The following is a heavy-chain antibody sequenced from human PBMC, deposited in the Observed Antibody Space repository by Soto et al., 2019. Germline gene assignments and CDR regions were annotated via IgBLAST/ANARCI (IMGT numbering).Heavy chain of an antibody. CDR1: GYTFTSYY. CDR3: ARDQRYCSSTSCPGGAFDI. V-gene: IGHV1-46*03. Sequence: ASVKVSCKASGYTFTSYYMHWVRQAPGQGLEWMGIINPSGGSTSYAQKFQGRVTMTRDTSTSTVYMELSSLRSEDTAVYYCARDQRYCSSTSCPGGAFDIWGQGTMVTVSS. D-gene: IGHD2-2*01. CDR2: INPSGGST. J-gene: IGHJ3*02.